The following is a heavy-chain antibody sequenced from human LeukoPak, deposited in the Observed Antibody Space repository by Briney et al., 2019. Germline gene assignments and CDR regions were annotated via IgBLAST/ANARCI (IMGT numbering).Heavy chain of an antibody. CDR1: GFIVRDYS. D-gene: IGHD3-22*01. V-gene: IGHV3-11*04. J-gene: IGHJ4*02. Sequence: GGSLRLSCAASGFIVRDYSMSWLRQGPGKGLEWISYISRSGGIIDYADAVKGRFTISRDSARNSLYLQMKSLRAEDTGVYYCVREGESYSDTSGYQIDYWGQGTLVSVAS. CDR3: VREGESYSDTSGYQIDY. CDR2: ISRSGGII.